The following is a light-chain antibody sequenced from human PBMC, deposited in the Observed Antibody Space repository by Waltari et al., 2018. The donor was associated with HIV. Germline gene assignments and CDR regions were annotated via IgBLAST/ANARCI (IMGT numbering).Light chain of an antibody. J-gene: IGKJ1*01. Sequence: IVMTQSPDSLAASPSERVTITFESSQNMLHKSNDWSYLAWYQEKPGQPPKLLIHGASARESGVPDRFSGGGSGTYFTLSISNLQAEDVAVYYCQQYYSTPRTFGQGTKVELK. CDR1: QNMLHKSNDWSY. CDR3: QQYYSTPRT. V-gene: IGKV4-1*01. CDR2: GAS.